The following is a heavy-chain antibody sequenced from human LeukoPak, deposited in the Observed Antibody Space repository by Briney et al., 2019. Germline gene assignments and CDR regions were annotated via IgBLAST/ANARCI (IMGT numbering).Heavy chain of an antibody. CDR1: GGPFSGFY. Sequence: KPSETLSLTCAVYGGPFSGFYWSWIRQPPGKGLEWIGEINHSGSTNYNPSLKSRVTISVDTSKNQFSLKLSSVTAADTAVYYCARDARGFAQRAFDIWGQGTMVTVSS. J-gene: IGHJ3*02. V-gene: IGHV4-34*01. D-gene: IGHD5-12*01. CDR2: INHSGST. CDR3: ARDARGFAQRAFDI.